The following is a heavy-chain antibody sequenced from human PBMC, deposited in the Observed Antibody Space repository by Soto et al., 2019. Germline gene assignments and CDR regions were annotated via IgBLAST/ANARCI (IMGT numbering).Heavy chain of an antibody. D-gene: IGHD5-18*01. CDR2: INHSGST. V-gene: IGHV4-34*01. CDR3: ASGYSYGRLFDY. J-gene: IGHJ4*02. CDR1: GGSFSGYY. Sequence: PSETLSLTCAVSGGSFSGYYWSWIRQPPGKGLEWIGEINHSGSTNYNPSLKSRVTISVDTSKNQFSLKLSSVTAADTAVYYCASGYSYGRLFDYWGQGTLVTVS.